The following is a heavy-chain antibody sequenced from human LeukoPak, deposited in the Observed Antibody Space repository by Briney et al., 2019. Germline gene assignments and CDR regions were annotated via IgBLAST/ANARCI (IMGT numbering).Heavy chain of an antibody. Sequence: GGSLRLSCAASGFTFSSYWMHWVRQAPGKGLVWVSRINSDGSSTSYADSVKGRFTISRDNAKNTLYLQMNSLRAEDTAVYYCARVPDSGSAIDYWGQGTLVAVSS. V-gene: IGHV3-74*01. CDR2: INSDGSST. CDR3: ARVPDSGSAIDY. D-gene: IGHD1-26*01. J-gene: IGHJ4*02. CDR1: GFTFSSYW.